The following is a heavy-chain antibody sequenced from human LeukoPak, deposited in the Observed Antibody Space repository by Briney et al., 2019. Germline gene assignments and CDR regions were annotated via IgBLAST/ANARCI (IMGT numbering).Heavy chain of an antibody. Sequence: GGSLRLSCSASGFTFSTYAMHWVRQAPGKGLEYVSAISNNGGSTYYTDSVKGRFTISRDNSKNTLYLQMSSLRAEDTAVYYCVNPRMTTVTAFDYWGQGTLVTVSS. D-gene: IGHD4-17*01. CDR2: ISNNGGST. V-gene: IGHV3-64D*06. CDR3: VNPRMTTVTAFDY. CDR1: GFTFSTYA. J-gene: IGHJ4*02.